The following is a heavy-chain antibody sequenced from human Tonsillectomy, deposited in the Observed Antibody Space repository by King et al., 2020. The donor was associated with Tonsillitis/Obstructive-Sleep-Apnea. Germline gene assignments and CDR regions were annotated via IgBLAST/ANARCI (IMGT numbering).Heavy chain of an antibody. CDR1: GVSIGSYY. CDR3: AGRGDRMVVD. CDR2: VSDSGST. J-gene: IGHJ4*01. D-gene: IGHD2-8*01. V-gene: IGHV4-59*01. Sequence: QLQESGPGLVKPSETLSLTCSVSGVSIGSYYWTWIRQFPGKGLEWIGHVSDSGSTNYNPSLKSRVSISVDTSKNQFSLRLSSVTAADTAVYFCAGRGDRMVVDWGHGTLVAVSS.